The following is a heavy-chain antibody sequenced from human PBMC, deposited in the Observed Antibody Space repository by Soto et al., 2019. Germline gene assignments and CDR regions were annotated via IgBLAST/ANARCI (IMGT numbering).Heavy chain of an antibody. D-gene: IGHD5-12*01. Sequence: SETLSLTCTVSGVSISSGGYYWSWIRQHPGKGLEWIGYIYYSGSTYYNPSLKSRVTISVDTSKNQFSLKLSSVTAADTAVYYCARKVGFSGYLYGMDVWGQGTTVTVSS. J-gene: IGHJ6*02. CDR1: GVSISSGGYY. CDR2: IYYSGST. V-gene: IGHV4-61*08. CDR3: ARKVGFSGYLYGMDV.